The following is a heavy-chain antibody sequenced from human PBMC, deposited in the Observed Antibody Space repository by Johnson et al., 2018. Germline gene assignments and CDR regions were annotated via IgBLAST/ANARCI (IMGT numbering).Heavy chain of an antibody. D-gene: IGHD3-16*01. CDR2: IKSDASIA. CDR3: TTDPRLAFDY. CDR1: GFTFSSSW. V-gene: IGHV3-74*01. J-gene: IGHJ4*02. Sequence: QLVQSGGGLVQPGGSLRLSCAASGFTFSSSWMHWVRQAPGQGLVWVSLIKSDASIANYADSVKGRFTISRDNAKNTLYLQMNSRKTEDTAVYYCTTDPRLAFDYWCQGTVVTVSS.